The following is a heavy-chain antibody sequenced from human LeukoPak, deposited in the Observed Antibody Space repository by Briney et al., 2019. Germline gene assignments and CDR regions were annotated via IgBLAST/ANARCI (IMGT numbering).Heavy chain of an antibody. CDR2: IYYSGST. V-gene: IGHV4-59*01. D-gene: IGHD3-22*01. J-gene: IGHJ4*02. CDR3: ASQSWDSSGYYFDY. Sequence: PSETLSLTCTVSGDSISSDYWSWIRQPPGKGLEWIGYIYYSGSTNYNPSLKSRVTISVDTSKNQFSLKLSSVTAADTAVYYCASQSWDSSGYYFDYWGQGTLVTVSS. CDR1: GDSISSDY.